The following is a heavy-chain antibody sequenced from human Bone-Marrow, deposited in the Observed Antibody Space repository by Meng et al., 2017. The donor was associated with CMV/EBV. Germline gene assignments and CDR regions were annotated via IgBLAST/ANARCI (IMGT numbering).Heavy chain of an antibody. D-gene: IGHD2-2*01. V-gene: IGHV3-7*01. Sequence: GVLKISCAASGFTFSSYWMSWVRQAPGKGLEWVANIKQDGSEKYYVDSVKGRFTISRDNAKNSLYLQMNSLRAEDTAVYYCARDAGYCSSTSCLQPFDYWGQGTLVAASS. J-gene: IGHJ4*02. CDR2: IKQDGSEK. CDR3: ARDAGYCSSTSCLQPFDY. CDR1: GFTFSSYW.